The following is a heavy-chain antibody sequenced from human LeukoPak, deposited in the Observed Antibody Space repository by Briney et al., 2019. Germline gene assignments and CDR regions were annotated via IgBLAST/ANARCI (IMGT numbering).Heavy chain of an antibody. CDR3: ARNRYCSGNSCLNWFDP. D-gene: IGHD2-15*01. Sequence: GGSLRLSCAASGFTFRTYWMHWVRQAPGKGLVWVSHINSDGSGTTYADSVKGRFTISRDNAKNTLYLQMNNLRAEDSAVYYCARNRYCSGNSCLNWFDPWGQGTLVTVSS. CDR2: INSDGSGT. J-gene: IGHJ5*02. CDR1: GFTFRTYW. V-gene: IGHV3-74*01.